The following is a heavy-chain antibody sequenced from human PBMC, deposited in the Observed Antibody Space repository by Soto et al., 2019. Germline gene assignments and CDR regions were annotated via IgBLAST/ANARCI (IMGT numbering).Heavy chain of an antibody. CDR2: TRHDGSNT. CDR1: GFTFSGYG. Sequence: QVQLVESRGGVVQPGRSLRLSCAASGFTFSGYGMHWVRQAPGKGLEWVAVTRHDGSNTYYADSVRGRFTISRDNSNKMLYLQMNSLRAEDTAVYYCARDGVGTTTYFGYFDYWGQGTLVTVSS. CDR3: ARDGVGTTTYFGYFDY. D-gene: IGHD1-26*01. V-gene: IGHV3-33*01. J-gene: IGHJ4*02.